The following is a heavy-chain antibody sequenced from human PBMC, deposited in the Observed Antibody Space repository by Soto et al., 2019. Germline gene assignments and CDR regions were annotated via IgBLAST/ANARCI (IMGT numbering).Heavy chain of an antibody. D-gene: IGHD6-13*01. J-gene: IGHJ4*02. Sequence: SQTLSLTCAISGDSVSDNSAAWNWIRQSPSRGLEWLGRTYYRSKWYNDYAVSVKSRITVTPDTSKNQFSLKLTSVTAADTAVYYCARGRKEYSSSWYVDWGQGTLVTVSS. V-gene: IGHV6-1*01. CDR1: GDSVSDNSAA. CDR2: TYYRSKWYN. CDR3: ARGRKEYSSSWYVD.